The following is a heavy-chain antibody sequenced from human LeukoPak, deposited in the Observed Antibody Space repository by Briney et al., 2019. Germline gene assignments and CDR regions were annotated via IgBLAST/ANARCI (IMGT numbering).Heavy chain of an antibody. V-gene: IGHV3-23*01. CDR3: AKDPNYGDYFDY. CDR1: GFTFSSYA. J-gene: IGHJ4*02. CDR2: ISGSGGRT. Sequence: GGSLRLSCAASGFTFSSYAMSWVRQAPGKGLEWVSAISGSGGRTYYADSVKGRFTISRDNSKNTLYLQMNSLRAEDTAVYHCAKDPNYGDYFDYWGQGTLVTVSS. D-gene: IGHD4-17*01.